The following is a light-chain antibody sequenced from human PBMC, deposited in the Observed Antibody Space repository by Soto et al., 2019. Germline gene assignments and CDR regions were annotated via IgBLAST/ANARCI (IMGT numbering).Light chain of an antibody. CDR2: GAS. J-gene: IGKJ2*01. CDR1: QSMSSTH. Sequence: IVLTHSPGTLSLSPGEIATLSCRASQSMSSTHLAWYQQKPGQAPRLLIYGASSRTTGLHDRFSGSGSVTDFPLTISRLEPEDVAVYYCQQYGDSPKTFGQGTKLEIK. CDR3: QQYGDSPKT. V-gene: IGKV3-20*01.